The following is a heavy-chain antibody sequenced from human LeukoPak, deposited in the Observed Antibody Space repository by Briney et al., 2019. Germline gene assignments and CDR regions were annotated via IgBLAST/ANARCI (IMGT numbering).Heavy chain of an antibody. D-gene: IGHD2-15*01. CDR2: IYPADSDT. J-gene: IGHJ4*02. CDR3: ARQVCSGDTCYLDY. Sequence: GESLKISCKGSGYSFTNYWIDWVRQMPGKGLEWMGIIYPADSDTRYSPSFQGQVTISADKSINTAYLQWSSLKASDIAMYYCARQVCSGDTCYLDYWGQGTLVTVSS. V-gene: IGHV5-51*01. CDR1: GYSFTNYW.